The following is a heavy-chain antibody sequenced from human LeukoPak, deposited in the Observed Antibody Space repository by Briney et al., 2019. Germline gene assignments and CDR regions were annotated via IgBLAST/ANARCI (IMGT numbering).Heavy chain of an antibody. CDR2: IYYSGST. V-gene: IGHV4-59*01. J-gene: IGHJ5*02. CDR3: ARTELRYFDWLSEGWFDP. Sequence: ASETLSLTCTVSGGSISSYYWSWIRQPPGKGLEWIGYIYYSGSTNYNPSLKSRVTISVDTSKNQFSLKLSSVTAADTAVYYCARTELRYFDWLSEGWFDPWGQGTLVTVSS. D-gene: IGHD3-9*01. CDR1: GGSISSYY.